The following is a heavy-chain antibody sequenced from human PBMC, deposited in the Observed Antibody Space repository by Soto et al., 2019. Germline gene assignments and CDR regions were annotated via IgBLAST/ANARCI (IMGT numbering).Heavy chain of an antibody. J-gene: IGHJ4*02. D-gene: IGHD3-22*01. Sequence: PSETLSLTCSVSGRSMSSNYWSWIRQSPDKGLEWLGYVFYGGTDYNPSLGGRVSMSVETSKSQFSLKLTSVTAADRAVYYCARGSVDTVDSSGFYEYWGQGTPVTVSS. CDR3: ARGSVDTVDSSGFYEY. CDR1: GRSMSSNY. CDR2: VFYGGT. V-gene: IGHV4-59*12.